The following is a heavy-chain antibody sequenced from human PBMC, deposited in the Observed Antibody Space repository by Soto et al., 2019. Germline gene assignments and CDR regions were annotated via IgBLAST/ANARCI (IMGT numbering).Heavy chain of an antibody. Sequence: EVQVLESGGGLVQPGGSLRLSCAASGFTFSDYAMNWVRQAPGKGLEWVSTISGSGGSTYYADSVRGRFTISRDNSKNTLYLQMNSLRAEDTAVYYCAKHGKHSNGWWAAFDIWGQGTVVTVS. CDR3: AKHGKHSNGWWAAFDI. CDR2: ISGSGGST. V-gene: IGHV3-23*01. J-gene: IGHJ3*02. D-gene: IGHD6-19*01. CDR1: GFTFSDYA.